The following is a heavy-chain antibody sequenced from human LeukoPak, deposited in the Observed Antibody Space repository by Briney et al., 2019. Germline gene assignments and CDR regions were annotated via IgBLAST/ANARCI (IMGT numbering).Heavy chain of an antibody. V-gene: IGHV4-34*01. CDR3: ARGRKREDIVVVPAAISPVFDY. D-gene: IGHD2-2*02. Sequence: SGTLSLTCAVYGGSFSGYYWSWIRQPPGKGLERIGEINHSGSTNYNPSLKSRVTISVDTSKNQFSLKLSSVTAADTAVYYCARGRKREDIVVVPAAISPVFDYWGQGTLVTVSS. CDR2: INHSGST. CDR1: GGSFSGYY. J-gene: IGHJ4*02.